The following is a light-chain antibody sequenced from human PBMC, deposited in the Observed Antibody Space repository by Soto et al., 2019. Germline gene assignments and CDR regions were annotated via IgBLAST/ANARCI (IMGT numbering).Light chain of an antibody. CDR3: CSYAGSYIYV. V-gene: IGLV2-11*01. CDR2: DVT. Sequence: QSGLTQPRSVSGSPGQSVPISCTGTSSVVGGYNYVSWYQQHPDKAPKVMIYDVTKRPSGVPDRFSGSKSGNTASLTISGLRAEDEADYYCCSYAGSYIYVFGTGTKVTVL. CDR1: SSVVGGYNY. J-gene: IGLJ1*01.